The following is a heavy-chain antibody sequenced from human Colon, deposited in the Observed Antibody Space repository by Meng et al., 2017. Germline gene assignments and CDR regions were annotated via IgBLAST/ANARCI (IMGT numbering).Heavy chain of an antibody. CDR3: ATDFSPRGDY. J-gene: IGHJ4*02. CDR1: GYSFTTYS. Sequence: QVQLVQSGAEVKKPGASVKVSCKASGYSFTTYSMHWVRQAPGQGLEWMAWINTANGNALYSETFQGRLTITRDASASTVNMELSSLGSEDTAVYYCATDFSPRGDYWGQGTLVTVSS. CDR2: INTANGNA. V-gene: IGHV1-3*04. D-gene: IGHD3-3*01.